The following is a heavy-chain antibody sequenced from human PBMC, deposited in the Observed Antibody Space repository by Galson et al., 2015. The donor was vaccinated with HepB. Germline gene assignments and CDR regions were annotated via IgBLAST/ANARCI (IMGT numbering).Heavy chain of an antibody. D-gene: IGHD1-26*01. J-gene: IGHJ4*02. V-gene: IGHV3-74*01. Sequence: SLRLSCAASGFMFSTFWMQWVRQAPGKGLVWVALINPDGTTTDYADSVRDRFTISRDNARNTMSLQMSSLGADDMAVYYCVRDSGTYPGYYDFWCQGTLVTVSS. CDR3: VRDSGTYPGYYDF. CDR1: GFMFSTFW. CDR2: INPDGTTT.